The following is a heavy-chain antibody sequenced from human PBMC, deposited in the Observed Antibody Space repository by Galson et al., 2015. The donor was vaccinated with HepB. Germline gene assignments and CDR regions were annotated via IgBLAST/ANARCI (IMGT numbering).Heavy chain of an antibody. V-gene: IGHV1-69*13. CDR2: IIPIFGTA. Sequence: SVKVSCKASGGTFSSYAISWVRQAPGQGLEWMGGIIPIFGTAIYAQKFQGRVTITADESTSTAYMELSSLRSEDTAVYYCARKLDTPRRDHYYYYGMDVWGQGTTVTVSS. CDR3: ARKLDTPRRDHYYYYGMDV. J-gene: IGHJ6*02. CDR1: GGTFSSYA. D-gene: IGHD1-1*01.